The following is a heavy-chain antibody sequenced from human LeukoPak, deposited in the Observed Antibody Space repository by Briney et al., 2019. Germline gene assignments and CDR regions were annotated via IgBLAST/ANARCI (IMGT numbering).Heavy chain of an antibody. CDR1: GFTFGDYA. V-gene: IGHV3-49*04. CDR3: TSGVGATTR. D-gene: IGHD1-26*01. CDR2: IRSKAYGGTT. Sequence: GGSLRLSCTASGFTFGDYAMSWVRQAPGKGLEWVGFIRSKAYGGTTEYAASVKGRFTISRDDSKSIAYLQMNSLKTEDTAMYYCTSGVGATTRWGQGTLVTVSS. J-gene: IGHJ4*02.